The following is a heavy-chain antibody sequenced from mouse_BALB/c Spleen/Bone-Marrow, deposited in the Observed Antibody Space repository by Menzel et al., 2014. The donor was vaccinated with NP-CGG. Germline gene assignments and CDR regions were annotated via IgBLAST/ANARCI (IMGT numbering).Heavy chain of an antibody. CDR2: IYPGNVNT. Sequence: QVQLQHSGPELVKPGASVRISCKASGYTFTSYYIHWVKRRPGQGLEWIGWIYPGNVNTKYNEKFKGKATLTADKSSSTAYMQLSSLTSEDSAVYFCARRYGYGDWYFDVWGAGTTVTVSS. V-gene: IGHV1S56*01. CDR1: GYTFTSYY. CDR3: ARRYGYGDWYFDV. D-gene: IGHD2-2*01. J-gene: IGHJ1*01.